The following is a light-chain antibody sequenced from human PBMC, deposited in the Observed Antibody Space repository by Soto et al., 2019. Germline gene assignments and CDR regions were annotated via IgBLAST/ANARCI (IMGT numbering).Light chain of an antibody. V-gene: IGKV3-11*01. CDR2: DAS. CDR3: QQRANWPIT. J-gene: IGKJ5*01. Sequence: EIVLTQFPATLSLSPGERATLSCRASQSVSSYLVWYQQKPGQSPRLLISDASNRATGIPARFSGSGSGTDFTLTISSLEPEDFAVYYCQQRANWPITFGQGTRLEIK. CDR1: QSVSSY.